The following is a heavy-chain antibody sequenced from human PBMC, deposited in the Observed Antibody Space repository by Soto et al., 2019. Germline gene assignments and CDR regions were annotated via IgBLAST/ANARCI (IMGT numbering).Heavy chain of an antibody. Sequence: QITLKESGPTLVKPTQPLTLTCTFSGFSLSTSGVGVGWMRQPPGKALEGLATIYWDDDKRYSPSLKSRLTNSKDTYKAQVVLTMTNMDPVDTATYYCAHNRIHRVTTLPSQFDYWGQGTLVTVSS. CDR2: IYWDDDK. V-gene: IGHV2-5*02. D-gene: IGHD4-17*01. CDR1: GFSLSTSGVG. CDR3: AHNRIHRVTTLPSQFDY. J-gene: IGHJ4*02.